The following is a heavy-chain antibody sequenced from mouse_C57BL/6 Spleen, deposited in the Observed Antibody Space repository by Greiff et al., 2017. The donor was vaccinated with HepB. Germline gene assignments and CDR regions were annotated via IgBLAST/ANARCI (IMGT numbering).Heavy chain of an antibody. Sequence: QVQLKQPGAELVKPGASVKLSCKASGYTFTSYWMQWVKQRPGQGLEWIGEIDPSDSYTNYNQKFKGKATLTVDTSSSTAYMQLSSLTSEDSAVYYCARGYYGSPYYFDYWGQGTTLTVSS. D-gene: IGHD1-1*01. CDR1: GYTFTSYW. CDR3: ARGYYGSPYYFDY. J-gene: IGHJ2*01. V-gene: IGHV1-50*01. CDR2: IDPSDSYT.